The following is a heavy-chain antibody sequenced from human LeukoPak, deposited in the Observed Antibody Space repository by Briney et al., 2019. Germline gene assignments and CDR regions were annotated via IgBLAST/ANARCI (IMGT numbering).Heavy chain of an antibody. CDR3: RTLSTGSGSYYEYFDY. J-gene: IGHJ4*02. V-gene: IGHV3-49*03. CDR1: GFTFGDYA. D-gene: IGHD3-10*01. CDR2: IRSKAYGGTT. Sequence: GSLRLSCTASGFTFGDYAMSWFRQAPGKGLEWVGFIRSKAYGGTTEYAASVKGRFTISRDDSKSIAYLQMNSLKTEDTAVYYCRTLSTGSGSYYEYFDYWGQGTLVTVSS.